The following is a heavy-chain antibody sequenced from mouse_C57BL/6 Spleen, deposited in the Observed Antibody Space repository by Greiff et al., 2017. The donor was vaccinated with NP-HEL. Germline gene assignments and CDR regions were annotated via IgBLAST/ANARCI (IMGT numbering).Heavy chain of an antibody. V-gene: IGHV1-20*01. CDR1: GYSFTGYF. D-gene: IGHD1-1*01. CDR2: INPYNGDT. Sequence: VQLQQSGPELVKPGDSVKISCKASGYSFTGYFMNWVMQSHGKSLEWIGRINPYNGDTFYNQKFKGKATLTVDNSSSTAHMELRSVTSEDSAVYYCARDGVYYGSSLAWFAYWGKGTLVTVYA. CDR3: ARDGVYYGSSLAWFAY. J-gene: IGHJ3*01.